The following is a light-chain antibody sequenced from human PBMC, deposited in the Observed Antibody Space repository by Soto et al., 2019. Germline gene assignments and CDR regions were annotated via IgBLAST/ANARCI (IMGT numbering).Light chain of an antibody. CDR1: QSVSTN. J-gene: IGKJ5*01. CDR3: QQYNNWPIT. V-gene: IGKV3-15*01. CDR2: GSS. Sequence: TVMTQSPATLSVSPGERATLSCRASQSVSTNLAWYQQKPGQSPRLLIYGSSPRATGIPARFSGSGSGTEFTLTISSLQSEDSAVYYCQQYNNWPITFGQGTRLEIK.